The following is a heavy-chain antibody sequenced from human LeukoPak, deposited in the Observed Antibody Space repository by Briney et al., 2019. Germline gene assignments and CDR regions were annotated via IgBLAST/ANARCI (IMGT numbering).Heavy chain of an antibody. CDR3: ARVLGLVDPFDI. J-gene: IGHJ3*02. D-gene: IGHD5-12*01. CDR2: VSGGGDST. Sequence: GGSLTLSCEASGFTFSSYAMSWVRQAPGKGLEWFSAVSGGGDSTHYADSVRRRFTFSRDNSKNTLYLQMNKLRVEDTAVYYCARVLGLVDPFDIWGRGTMVAVSS. V-gene: IGHV3-23*01. CDR1: GFTFSSYA.